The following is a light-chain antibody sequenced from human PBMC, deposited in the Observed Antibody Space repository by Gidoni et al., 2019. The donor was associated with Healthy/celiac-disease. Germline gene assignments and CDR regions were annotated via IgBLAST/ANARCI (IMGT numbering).Light chain of an antibody. CDR3: QQRSNWPS. CDR1: QSVSSY. CDR2: DAS. V-gene: IGKV3-11*01. J-gene: IGKJ4*01. Sequence: ELVLTQSPAPLSLSPGERATLTCRASQSVSSYLAWYQQKPGKAPRLLIYDASSRATGIPARFSGSGSGTDFTLTISSLEPEDFAVYYCQQRSNWPSFGGGTKVEIK.